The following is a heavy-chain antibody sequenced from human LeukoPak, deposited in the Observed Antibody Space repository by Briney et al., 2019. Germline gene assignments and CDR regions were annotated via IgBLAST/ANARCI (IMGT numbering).Heavy chain of an antibody. Sequence: GGSLRLSCAASGFTFDDYGMSWVRQAPGKGLEWVSGINWNGGSTGYADSVKGRFTISRDNSKNTLYLQMNSLRAEDTAVYYCARDSPSRDSSDYMDVWGKGTTVTVSS. V-gene: IGHV3-20*04. D-gene: IGHD6-6*01. CDR1: GFTFDDYG. CDR3: ARDSPSRDSSDYMDV. J-gene: IGHJ6*03. CDR2: INWNGGST.